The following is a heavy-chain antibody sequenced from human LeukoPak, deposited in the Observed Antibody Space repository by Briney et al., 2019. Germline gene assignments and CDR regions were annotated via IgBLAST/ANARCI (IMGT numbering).Heavy chain of an antibody. D-gene: IGHD6-13*01. CDR3: ARTIAAAGSLVWFDP. V-gene: IGHV1-46*01. CDR2: INPSGGST. Sequence: ASVKVSCKASGYTFTSYYMHWVRQVPGQGLEWMGIINPSGGSTSYAQKFQGRVTMTRDTSTSTVYMELSSLRSEDTAVYYCARTIAAAGSLVWFDPWGQGTLVTVSS. J-gene: IGHJ5*02. CDR1: GYTFTSYY.